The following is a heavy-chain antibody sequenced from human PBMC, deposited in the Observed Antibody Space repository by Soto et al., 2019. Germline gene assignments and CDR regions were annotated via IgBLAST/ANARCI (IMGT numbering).Heavy chain of an antibody. D-gene: IGHD1-1*01. CDR2: MNPNSGNT. J-gene: IGHJ6*02. CDR1: GYTFTSYD. CDR3: ASLNWNHLGYYYSMDV. V-gene: IGHV1-8*01. Sequence: ASVKVSCKASGYTFTSYDINWVRQATGQGLEWMGWMNPNSGNTGYAQKFQGRVTMTRNTSISTAYMELSSLRSEDTAVYYCASLNWNHLGYYYSMDVWGQGTTVTVSS.